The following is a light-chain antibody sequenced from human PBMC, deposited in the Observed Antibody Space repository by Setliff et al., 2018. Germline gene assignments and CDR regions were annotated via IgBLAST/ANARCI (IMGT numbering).Light chain of an antibody. Sequence: QSALAQPRSVSGSPGQSVTISCTGTSSDVGGYNYVSWYQQRPGKAPKLMIFDVSRRPSGFPDRFSGSKSGNTASLTISGLQAEDEADYYCCSYAGIYTFVFGSGTKVTVL. V-gene: IGLV2-11*01. CDR1: SSDVGGYNY. CDR2: DVS. CDR3: CSYAGIYTFV. J-gene: IGLJ1*01.